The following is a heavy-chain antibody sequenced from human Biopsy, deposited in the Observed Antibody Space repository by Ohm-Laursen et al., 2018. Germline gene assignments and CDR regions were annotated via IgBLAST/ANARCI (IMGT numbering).Heavy chain of an antibody. J-gene: IGHJ4*02. V-gene: IGHV3-9*01. CDR2: ISWNSGSI. Sequence: SLRLSCSASGFTFQDHAMHWVRQAPGKGLEWVPGISWNSGSINYAVSVQGRFTISRDNAKNSLYLQMNSLRVEDTALYFCARLGELHGLWYFDFWGQGALATVSS. CDR1: GFTFQDHA. D-gene: IGHD2-21*01. CDR3: ARLGELHGLWYFDF.